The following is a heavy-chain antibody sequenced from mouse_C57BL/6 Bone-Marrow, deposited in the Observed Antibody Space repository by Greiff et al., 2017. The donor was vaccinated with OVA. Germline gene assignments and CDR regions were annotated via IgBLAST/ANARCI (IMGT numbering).Heavy chain of an antibody. D-gene: IGHD1-1*01. V-gene: IGHV1-22*01. Sequence: EVKLMESGPELVKPGASVKMSCKASGYTFTDYNMHWVKQSHGKSLEWIGYINPNNGGTSYNQKFKGKATLTVNKSSSTAYMELRSLTSEDSAVYYCARRGLLLREDFDYWGHGTTLTVSS. J-gene: IGHJ2*01. CDR3: ARRGLLLREDFDY. CDR1: GYTFTDYN. CDR2: INPNNGGT.